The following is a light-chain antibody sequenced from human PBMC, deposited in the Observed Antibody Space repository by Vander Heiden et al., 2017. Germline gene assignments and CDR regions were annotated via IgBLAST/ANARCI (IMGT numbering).Light chain of an antibody. CDR3: QQSDSTPIT. V-gene: IGKV1-39*01. Sequence: DIQMPQSPSSLSASVGDRVTITCRASQSISSYLNWYQQKPGKAPKLLIYAASSLQSGVPSRFSGSGSGTDFTLTISSLQPEDFATYYCQQSDSTPITFGQGTRLEIK. J-gene: IGKJ5*01. CDR2: AAS. CDR1: QSISSY.